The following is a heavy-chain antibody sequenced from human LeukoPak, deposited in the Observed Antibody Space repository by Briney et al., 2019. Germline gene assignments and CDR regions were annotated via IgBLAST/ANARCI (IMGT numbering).Heavy chain of an antibody. D-gene: IGHD6-6*01. CDR2: ISSSSSTI. V-gene: IGHV3-48*01. J-gene: IGHJ4*02. Sequence: GGSLRLSCAASGFTFSSYSMNWVRQAPGKGVEGVSYISSSSSTIYYADSVKGRFTISRDNAKNSLYLQMNSLRAEDTAVYYCARVLRSSWGRHFDYWGQGTLVTVSS. CDR1: GFTFSSYS. CDR3: ARVLRSSWGRHFDY.